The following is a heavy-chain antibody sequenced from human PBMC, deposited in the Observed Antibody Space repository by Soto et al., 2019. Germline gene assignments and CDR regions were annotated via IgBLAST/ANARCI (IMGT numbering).Heavy chain of an antibody. V-gene: IGHV4-39*01. J-gene: IGHJ4*02. CDR2: IYYSGST. CDR1: GGSISSSSYY. D-gene: IGHD2-8*01. CDR3: ARLGYAIGFDY. Sequence: SETLSLTCTVSGGSISSSSYYWGWIRQPPGKGLEWIGSIYYSGSTYYNPSLKSRVTISVDTSKNQFSLKLSSVTAADTAVYYCARLGYAIGFDYWGQGTLVTVSS.